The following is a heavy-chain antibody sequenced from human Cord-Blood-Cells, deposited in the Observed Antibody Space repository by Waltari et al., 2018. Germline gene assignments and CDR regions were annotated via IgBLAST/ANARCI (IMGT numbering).Heavy chain of an antibody. V-gene: IGHV4-30-4*01. J-gene: IGHJ1*01. CDR1: CGSISSGDYY. CDR3: ARDLDCSGGSCAEYFQH. D-gene: IGHD2-15*01. Sequence: QVQLQESGTGLVKPSQTLSLTCTVTCGSISSGDYYWRWISQPPGKGLEWIGYIYYSGSTYYNPSLKSRVTISVDTSKNQFSLKLSSVTAADTAVYYCARDLDCSGGSCAEYFQHWGQGTLVTVSS. CDR2: IYYSGST.